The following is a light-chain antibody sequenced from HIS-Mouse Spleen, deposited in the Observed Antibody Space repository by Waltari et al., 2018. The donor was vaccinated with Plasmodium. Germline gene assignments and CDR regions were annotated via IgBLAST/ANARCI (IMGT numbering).Light chain of an antibody. CDR1: GNNY. CDR2: DNN. J-gene: IGLJ2*01. Sequence: GNNYVSWYQQLPGTAPKLLIYDNNKRPSGNPDRFSGSKSGTSATLGITGLQTGDEADYYCGTWDSSLSAGVVFGGGTKLTVL. CDR3: GTWDSSLSAGVV. V-gene: IGLV1-51*01.